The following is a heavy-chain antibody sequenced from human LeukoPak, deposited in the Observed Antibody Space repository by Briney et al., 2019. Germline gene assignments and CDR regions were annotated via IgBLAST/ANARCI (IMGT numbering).Heavy chain of an antibody. D-gene: IGHD3-22*01. CDR1: GYTFTGYY. CDR2: INPNSGGT. CDR3: ARDLSYYDSSGSFDY. J-gene: IGHJ4*02. V-gene: IGHV1-2*02. Sequence: ASVKVSCKASGYTFTGYYMHWVRQAPGQGLEWVGWINPNSGGTNYAQKFQGRVTMTRDTSISTAYMGLSRLRSDDTAVYYCARDLSYYDSSGSFDYWGQGTLVTVSS.